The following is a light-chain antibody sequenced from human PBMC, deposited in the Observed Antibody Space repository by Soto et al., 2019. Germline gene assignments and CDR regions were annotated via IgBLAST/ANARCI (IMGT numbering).Light chain of an antibody. CDR2: KAS. J-gene: IGKJ1*01. Sequence: DIQMTQSPSTLSASVGDRVTITCRASQSISTWLAWYQQKPGKAPKLLIYKASSLESGVPSRFSGSRSWTEFTLTISSRQPDDFATFYCKQDINRWTFGQGTKVEIK. CDR1: QSISTW. CDR3: KQDINRWT. V-gene: IGKV1-5*03.